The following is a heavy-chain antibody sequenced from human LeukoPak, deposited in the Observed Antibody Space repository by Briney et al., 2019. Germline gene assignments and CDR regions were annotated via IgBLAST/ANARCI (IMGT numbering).Heavy chain of an antibody. CDR2: IYYSGST. D-gene: IGHD2-2*01. CDR3: ARGKGTYCSSTSCYQNWFDP. J-gene: IGHJ5*02. V-gene: IGHV4-39*01. Sequence: SETLSLTCTVSGGSISSSSYYWGWIRQPPGKGLEWIGSIYYSGSTYYNPSLKSRVTISVDTSKNQFSLKLSSVTAADTAVYYCARGKGTYCSSTSCYQNWFDPWGQGTLVTVSS. CDR1: GGSISSSSYY.